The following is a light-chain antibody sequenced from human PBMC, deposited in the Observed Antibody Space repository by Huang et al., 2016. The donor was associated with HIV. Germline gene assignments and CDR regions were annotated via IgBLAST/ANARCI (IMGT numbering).Light chain of an antibody. V-gene: IGKV3-20*01. CDR1: QTVSTNY. Sequence: ELVLTQSPGTLSLSPGERATLSCRASQTVSTNYLAWYQQRPGQAPRLLIYGASSRATGIPDKFRGSGSVTDFTLTISRLEPEDFAVYYCHQYGSSPYTFGQGTKLEIK. CDR2: GAS. CDR3: HQYGSSPYT. J-gene: IGKJ2*01.